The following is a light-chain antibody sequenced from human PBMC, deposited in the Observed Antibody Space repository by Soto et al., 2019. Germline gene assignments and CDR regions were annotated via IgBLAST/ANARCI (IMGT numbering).Light chain of an antibody. CDR1: QSINNW. V-gene: IGKV1-5*03. CDR3: QQYNRYSRT. CDR2: KAS. Sequence: DIPMTQSPSTLSASVGDRVTITCRASQSINNWLAWYQQKPRKAPKHLIYKASILESGVPSRFSGSGSGTDFTLTISSLQPDDFANYYCQQYNRYSRTFGQGTNVEIK. J-gene: IGKJ1*01.